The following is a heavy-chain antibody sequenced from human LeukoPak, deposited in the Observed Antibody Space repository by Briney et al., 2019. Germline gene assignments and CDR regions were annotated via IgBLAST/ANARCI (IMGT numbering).Heavy chain of an antibody. Sequence: PGGSLRPSCAASRFTFSSYEMNWVRQAPGKGLEWVSYISGSGIKHYADSVKGRFTISRDNAKNSLYLQMNNLRVEDTAVYYCAREDTGVAFDIWGQGTTVTV. CDR2: ISGSGIK. V-gene: IGHV3-48*03. J-gene: IGHJ3*02. D-gene: IGHD2-8*01. CDR3: AREDTGVAFDI. CDR1: RFTFSSYE.